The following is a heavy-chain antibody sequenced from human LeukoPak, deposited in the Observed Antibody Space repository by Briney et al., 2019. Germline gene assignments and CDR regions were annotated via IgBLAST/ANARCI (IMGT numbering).Heavy chain of an antibody. CDR3: AREGQQHHPAY. D-gene: IGHD6-13*01. Sequence: SETLSLTCTVSGGSISSYYWSWIRQPPGKGLEWIGYIYYSGSTNYNPSLKSRVTISVDTSKNQFSLKLSSVTAADTAVYYCAREGQQHHPAYWGQGTLVTVSS. CDR2: IYYSGST. V-gene: IGHV4-59*01. CDR1: GGSISSYY. J-gene: IGHJ4*02.